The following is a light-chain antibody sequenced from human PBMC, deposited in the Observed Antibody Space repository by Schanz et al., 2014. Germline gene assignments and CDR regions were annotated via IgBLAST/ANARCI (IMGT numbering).Light chain of an antibody. J-gene: IGLJ3*02. CDR2: RDN. CDR3: ATWDDSLSAWV. CDR1: SSNIGGNY. Sequence: QSVLTQLPSTSGTPGQRVTISCSGSSSNIGGNYVFFYQHLPGTAPKLLIYRDNQRPSGVPDRFSGSKSGTSASLAISGLRSEDEADYYCATWDDSLSAWVFGGGTKLTVL. V-gene: IGLV1-47*01.